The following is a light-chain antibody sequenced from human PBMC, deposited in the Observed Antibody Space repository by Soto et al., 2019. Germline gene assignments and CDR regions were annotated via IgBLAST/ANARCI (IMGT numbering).Light chain of an antibody. Sequence: QSALTQPASVSGSPGQSITISCTGTTSDVGSYNLVSWYQHHPGKAPKFMIYEVNKRPSGVSNRFSGSKSGNTASLTISGLQTEDEADYYCCSYAGSGTFYVFGTGTKLTVL. CDR3: CSYAGSGTFYV. CDR1: TSDVGSYNL. CDR2: EVN. J-gene: IGLJ1*01. V-gene: IGLV2-23*02.